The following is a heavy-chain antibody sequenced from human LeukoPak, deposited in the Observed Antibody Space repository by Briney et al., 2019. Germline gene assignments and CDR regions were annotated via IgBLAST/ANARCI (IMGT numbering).Heavy chain of an antibody. Sequence: GGSLRLSCAASGFTFDDYAMHWVRQAPGKGLEWVSGISWNSGSIGYADSVKGRFTISRDNAKNSLYLQMNSLRAEDTALYYCTKVGGVTSGPFDYWGQGTLVTVSS. D-gene: IGHD4-17*01. CDR1: GFTFDDYA. V-gene: IGHV3-9*01. CDR3: TKVGGVTSGPFDY. CDR2: ISWNSGSI. J-gene: IGHJ4*02.